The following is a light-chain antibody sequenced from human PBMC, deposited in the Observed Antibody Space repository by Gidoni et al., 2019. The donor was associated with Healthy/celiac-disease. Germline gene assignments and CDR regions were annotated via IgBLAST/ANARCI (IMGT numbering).Light chain of an antibody. CDR3: QQSYSTPPT. CDR1: QSISSY. Sequence: IHLTPSPSSLSASVGDRVTITCRASQSISSYLNWYQQKPGKAPKLLIYAASSLQSGVPSRFSGSGSGTDFTLTISSLQPEDFATYYCQQSYSTPPTFGGGTKVEIK. J-gene: IGKJ4*01. CDR2: AAS. V-gene: IGKV1-39*01.